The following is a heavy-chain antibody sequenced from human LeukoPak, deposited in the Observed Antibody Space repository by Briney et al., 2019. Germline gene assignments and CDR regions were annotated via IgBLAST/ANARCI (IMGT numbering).Heavy chain of an antibody. J-gene: IGHJ5*02. Sequence: GGSLRLSCAASGFTFDDYAMHWVRQAPGKGLEWVSGISWNSGSIGYADSVKGRFTISRDNAKNSLYLQMNSLRAEDMALYYCAKAPGDILTGYNWFDPWGQGTLVTVSS. CDR3: AKAPGDILTGYNWFDP. CDR2: ISWNSGSI. D-gene: IGHD3-9*01. CDR1: GFTFDDYA. V-gene: IGHV3-9*03.